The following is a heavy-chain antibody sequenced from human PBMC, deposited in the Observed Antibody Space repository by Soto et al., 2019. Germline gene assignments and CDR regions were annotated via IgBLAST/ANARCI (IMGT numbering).Heavy chain of an antibody. J-gene: IGHJ4*02. Sequence: PSETLSLTCAVYGGSFSGYYWSWIRQPPGKGLEWIGYIYYSGSTNYNPSLKSRVTISVDTSKNQFSLKLSSVTAADTAVYYCARHQYCSGGSCYESAYSSTDPKFDYWGQGTLVTVSS. V-gene: IGHV4-59*01. CDR3: ARHQYCSGGSCYESAYSSTDPKFDY. CDR2: IYYSGST. CDR1: GGSFSGYY. D-gene: IGHD2-15*01.